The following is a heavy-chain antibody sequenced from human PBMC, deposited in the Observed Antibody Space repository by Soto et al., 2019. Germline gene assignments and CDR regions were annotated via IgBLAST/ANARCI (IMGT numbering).Heavy chain of an antibody. CDR1: GFTFTSSA. CDR2: TVVGSGNT. D-gene: IGHD3-3*01. CDR3: AADRRFSGMDV. J-gene: IGHJ6*02. V-gene: IGHV1-58*01. Sequence: ASVKVSCKASGFTFTSSAVQWVRQARGQRLEWIGWTVVGSGNTNYAQKFQERVTITRDMPTSTAYMELSSLRSEDTAVYYCAADRRFSGMDVWGQGTTVTVSS.